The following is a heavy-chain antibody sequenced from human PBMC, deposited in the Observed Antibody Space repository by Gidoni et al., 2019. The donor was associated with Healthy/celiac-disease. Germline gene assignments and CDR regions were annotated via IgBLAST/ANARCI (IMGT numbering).Heavy chain of an antibody. CDR3: AKDVRYSSSSWY. V-gene: IGHV3-9*01. Sequence: EVQLVESGGGLVQPGRSLRLSCAASGFTFDDYAMHWVRQAPGKGLEWVSGISWNSGSIGYADSVKGRFTISRDNAKNSLYLQMNSLRAEDTALYYCAKDVRYSSSSWYWGQGTLVTVSS. J-gene: IGHJ4*02. CDR1: GFTFDDYA. CDR2: ISWNSGSI. D-gene: IGHD6-6*01.